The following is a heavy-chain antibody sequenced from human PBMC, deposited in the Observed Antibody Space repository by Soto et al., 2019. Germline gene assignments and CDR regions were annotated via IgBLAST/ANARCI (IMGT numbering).Heavy chain of an antibody. CDR1: GGSFSAYY. Sequence: SETLSLTCAVYGGSFSAYYLSWVRQPPGKGLEWIGEIIHSESTKYNPSLKSRVTISVDTSKNQFSLKLSSVTAADTAVYYCARQRPTDGRWEFANYYGMDVWGQGTPVTVSS. V-gene: IGHV4-34*12. CDR3: ARQRPTDGRWEFANYYGMDV. CDR2: IIHSEST. D-gene: IGHD1-26*01. J-gene: IGHJ6*02.